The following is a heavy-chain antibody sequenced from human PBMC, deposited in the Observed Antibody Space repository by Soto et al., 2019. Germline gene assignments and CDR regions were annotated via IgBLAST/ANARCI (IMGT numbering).Heavy chain of an antibody. CDR2: ISPNSGGT. Sequence: GASVKVSCKASGYTFTGYYIHWVRQAPGQGLEWMGWISPNSGGTNYAQKFQDRVSMTRDTSISTAYMELSRLRSDDTAVYYCAIERGTGSYFDYWGQGTLVTVYS. CDR3: AIERGTGSYFDY. J-gene: IGHJ4*02. V-gene: IGHV1-2*02. CDR1: GYTFTGYY. D-gene: IGHD1-1*01.